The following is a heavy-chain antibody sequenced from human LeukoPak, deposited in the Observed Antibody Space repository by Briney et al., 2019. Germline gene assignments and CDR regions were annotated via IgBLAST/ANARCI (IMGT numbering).Heavy chain of an antibody. CDR2: IYTSGST. Sequence: SETLSLTCTVSGGSISSGSYYWSWIRQPAGKGLEWIGRIYTSGSTNYNPSLKSRVTISVDTSKNQFSLKLSSVTAADTAVYYCARDAEYSGSYYGYYYYYMDVWGKGTTVTVSS. CDR3: ARDAEYSGSYYGYYYYYMDV. CDR1: GGSISSGSYY. V-gene: IGHV4-61*02. J-gene: IGHJ6*03. D-gene: IGHD1-26*01.